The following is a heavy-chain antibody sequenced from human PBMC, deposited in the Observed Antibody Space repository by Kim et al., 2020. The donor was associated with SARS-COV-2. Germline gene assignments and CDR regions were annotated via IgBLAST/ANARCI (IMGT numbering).Heavy chain of an antibody. Sequence: GGSLRLSCAASGFTFSNSGMHWVRQAPGKGLEWVASISSSGNYIYYGDSVKGRFSIARDNANNSLFLQMNSLRVDDTAIYYCARIVTYGSSSRFWGQGTLVTVSS. J-gene: IGHJ4*02. V-gene: IGHV3-21*06. CDR2: ISSSGNYI. CDR3: ARIVTYGSSSRF. D-gene: IGHD6-6*01. CDR1: GFTFSNSG.